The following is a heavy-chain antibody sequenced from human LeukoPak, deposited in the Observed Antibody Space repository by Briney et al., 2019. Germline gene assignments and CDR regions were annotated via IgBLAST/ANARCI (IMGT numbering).Heavy chain of an antibody. J-gene: IGHJ4*02. Sequence: PSETLSLTCTVSGGSINSHSYYRGWIRQPPGKGLEWIGSVYYDGTSYSNPSLTSRAAVFVDTSRDEFSLDLSFVTAADTAVYYCVRHISTNTGYFDSCGQGTLVSVSS. CDR2: VYYDGTS. CDR3: VRHISTNTGYFDS. D-gene: IGHD5-24*01. CDR1: GGSINSHSYY. V-gene: IGHV4-39*01.